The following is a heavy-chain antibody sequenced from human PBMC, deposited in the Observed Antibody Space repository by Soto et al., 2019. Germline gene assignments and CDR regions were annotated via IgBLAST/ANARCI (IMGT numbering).Heavy chain of an antibody. CDR2: ISGSGGST. CDR3: AKVGQWLPYRDYYYYGMDV. Sequence: PGWSLRLSCAASGFTFIRYAMSSVRQAPGKGLEWVSAISGSGGSTYYADSVKGRFTISRDNSKDTLYLQMNSLRAEDTAVYYCAKVGQWLPYRDYYYYGMDVWGQGTTVTVSS. CDR1: GFTFIRYA. D-gene: IGHD6-19*01. J-gene: IGHJ6*02. V-gene: IGHV3-23*01.